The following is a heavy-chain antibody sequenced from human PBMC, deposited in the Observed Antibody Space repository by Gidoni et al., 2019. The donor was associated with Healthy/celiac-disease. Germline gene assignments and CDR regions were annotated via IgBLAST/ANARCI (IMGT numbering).Heavy chain of an antibody. CDR3: TTDGGGELQWYYYGMDV. J-gene: IGHJ6*02. CDR2: IKSKTDGGTT. D-gene: IGHD1-26*01. Sequence: EVQLVESGGGLVKSGGSLRLSCAASGFTFSNAWMSWVRQAPGKGLEWVGRIKSKTDGGTTDYAAPVKGRFTISRDDSKNTLYLQMNSLKTEDTAVYYCTTDGGGELQWYYYGMDVWGQGTTVTVSS. CDR1: GFTFSNAW. V-gene: IGHV3-15*01.